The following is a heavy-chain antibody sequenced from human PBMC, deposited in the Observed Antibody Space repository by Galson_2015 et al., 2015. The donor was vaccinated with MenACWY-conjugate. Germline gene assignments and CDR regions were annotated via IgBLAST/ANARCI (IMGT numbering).Heavy chain of an antibody. CDR3: AKDFGCSGGSCYPGGADY. D-gene: IGHD2-15*01. V-gene: IGHV3-30*18. J-gene: IGHJ4*02. Sequence: SLRLSCAASGFTFSSYGMHWVRQAPGKGLEWVAVISYGGSNKYYADSVKGRFTISRDNSKNTLYLQMNSLRAEDTAVYYCAKDFGCSGGSCYPGGADYWGQGTLVTVSS. CDR2: ISYGGSNK. CDR1: GFTFSSYG.